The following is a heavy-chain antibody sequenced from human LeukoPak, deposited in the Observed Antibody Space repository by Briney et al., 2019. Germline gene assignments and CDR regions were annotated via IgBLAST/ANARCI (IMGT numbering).Heavy chain of an antibody. CDR1: GFTFSSYW. V-gene: IGHV3-7*01. D-gene: IGHD2-15*01. J-gene: IGHJ6*03. Sequence: PGGSLRLSCAASGFTFSSYWMSWVRQAPGKGLEWVAKIKPVGSATNYVDSVKGRFTISEDKAKNSPYLQMSSLRAEDTAVYYCARETPGDYMDVWAKGPRSPSP. CDR2: IKPVGSAT. CDR3: ARETPGDYMDV.